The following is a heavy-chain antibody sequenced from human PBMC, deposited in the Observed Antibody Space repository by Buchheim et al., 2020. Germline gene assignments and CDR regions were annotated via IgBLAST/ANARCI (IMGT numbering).Heavy chain of an antibody. D-gene: IGHD6-19*01. CDR2: IGSSGSTI. CDR3: ARGQYSSGWSSYYYYYYYMDV. V-gene: IGHV3-48*03. Sequence: EVQLVESGGGLVQPGGSLRLSCAASGFTFSSYEMNWVRQAPGKGLEWVSYIGSSGSTIYYADSVKGRFTISRDNAKNSLYLQMNSLRAEDTAVYYCARGQYSSGWSSYYYYYYYMDVWGKGTT. CDR1: GFTFSSYE. J-gene: IGHJ6*03.